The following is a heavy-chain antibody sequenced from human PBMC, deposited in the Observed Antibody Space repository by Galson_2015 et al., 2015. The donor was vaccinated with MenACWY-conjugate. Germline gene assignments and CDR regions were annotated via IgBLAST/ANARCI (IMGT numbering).Heavy chain of an antibody. CDR1: GFSLSTSGMC. CDR3: ARVRYVPGTRHAEYFQH. D-gene: IGHD1-1*01. J-gene: IGHJ1*01. Sequence: PALVNPTQALTLPCTFSGFSLSTSGMCVSWIRQSPGKALEWLARIDWDDDKYYSTSLKTRPTISKDTSKNQVVLTMTNMDPVDTATYYCARVRYVPGTRHAEYFQHWGQGTLVTVSS. CDR2: IDWDDDK. V-gene: IGHV2-70*11.